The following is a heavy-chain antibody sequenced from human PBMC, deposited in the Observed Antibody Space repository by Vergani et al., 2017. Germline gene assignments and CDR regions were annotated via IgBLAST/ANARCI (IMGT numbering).Heavy chain of an antibody. V-gene: IGHV3-30-3*01. CDR2: ISYDGSNK. CDR1: GFTFSSYA. J-gene: IGHJ3*02. D-gene: IGHD1-1*01. Sequence: QVQLVESGGGVVQPGRSLRLSCAASGFTFSSYAMQWVRQAPGKGLEWVAVISYDGSNKYYADSVKGRFTISRDNSKNTLYLQMNSLRAEDTAVYYCARGTTGTTPDAFDIWGQGIMVTVSS. CDR3: ARGTTGTTPDAFDI.